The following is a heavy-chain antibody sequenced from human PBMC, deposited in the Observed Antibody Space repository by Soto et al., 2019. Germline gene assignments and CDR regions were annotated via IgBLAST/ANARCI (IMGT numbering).Heavy chain of an antibody. CDR3: VRHWQATREVDQ. CDR1: GFTFSDDS. J-gene: IGHJ4*02. Sequence: EVQRVESGGGLVKPGGSLRLSCAGSGFTFSDDSMNWFRQAPGKGLEWVSSLSSSSLHIYYADSVRGRFTISRDNAKNALYLQMNSLRAEDTAVYYCVRHWQATREVDQWGQGTLVTVS. D-gene: IGHD1-26*01. CDR2: LSSSSLHI. V-gene: IGHV3-21*01.